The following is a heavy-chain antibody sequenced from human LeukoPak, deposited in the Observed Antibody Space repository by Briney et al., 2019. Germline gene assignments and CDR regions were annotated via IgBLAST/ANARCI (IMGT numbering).Heavy chain of an antibody. D-gene: IGHD1-26*01. Sequence: GGSLTLSCAASGFTFSSYSMNWVRQAPGKGLEWVSAISSSSSYIYYAYSVSGRFTISRDNTKNSLYLQMNSLRAEDTAVYYCARMESYYEFWFDPWGQGILVTVSS. J-gene: IGHJ5*02. CDR2: ISSSSSYI. CDR1: GFTFSSYS. V-gene: IGHV3-21*01. CDR3: ARMESYYEFWFDP.